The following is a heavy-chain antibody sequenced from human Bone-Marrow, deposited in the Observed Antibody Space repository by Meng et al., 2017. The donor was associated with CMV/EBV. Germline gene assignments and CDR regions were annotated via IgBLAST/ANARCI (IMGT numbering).Heavy chain of an antibody. Sequence: GESLKISCAAYGFTVSSNYMSWVRQAPGKGLEWVSVIYSGGSTYYADSVKGRFTISRDNSKNTLYLQMNSLRAEDKAVYYCASEQDMGVYWGQGTLVTVSS. CDR3: ASEQDMGVY. D-gene: IGHD1/OR15-1a*01. CDR2: IYSGGST. J-gene: IGHJ4*02. CDR1: GFTVSSNY. V-gene: IGHV3-66*02.